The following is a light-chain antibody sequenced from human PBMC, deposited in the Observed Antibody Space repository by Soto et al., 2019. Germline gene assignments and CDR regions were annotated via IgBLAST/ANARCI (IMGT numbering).Light chain of an antibody. J-gene: IGLJ1*01. CDR1: SDIGNYNL. CDR2: EVT. Sequence: QSALTQPASVSGSPGQSVTISCSGSDIGNYNLVSWYQHLPGRAPKLLIFEVTMRPSGISDRFSGSKSASTASLTISGLQAEDEGDYYCASYEGSRTYVFGIGTKVTV. V-gene: IGLV2-23*02. CDR3: ASYEGSRTYV.